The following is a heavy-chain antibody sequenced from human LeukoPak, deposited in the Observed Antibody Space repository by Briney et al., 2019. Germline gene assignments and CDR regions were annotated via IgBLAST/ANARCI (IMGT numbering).Heavy chain of an antibody. D-gene: IGHD3-10*01. V-gene: IGHV3-48*03. Sequence: GGSLRLSCAASGFTFSSYEMNWVRQAPGKGLEWVSYISTSGSTMYYADSVKGRFTISRDNAKNSLYLQMNSLTAEDTAIYYCARSYYGSGSYRSRFDYWGKGTTVTVSS. CDR1: GFTFSSYE. CDR2: ISTSGSTM. J-gene: IGHJ6*03. CDR3: ARSYYGSGSYRSRFDY.